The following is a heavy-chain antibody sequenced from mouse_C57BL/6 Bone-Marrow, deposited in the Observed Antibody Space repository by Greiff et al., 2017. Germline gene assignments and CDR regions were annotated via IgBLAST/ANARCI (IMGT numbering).Heavy chain of an antibody. D-gene: IGHD2-5*01. Sequence: QVQLQQSGAELVKPGASVKLSCKASGYTFTSYWMHWVKQRPGQGLEWIGMIHPNSGSTNYNEKFKSKATLTVDKSSSTAYVQLSSLTSEDSAVYYCARAYYSNPLAYWGQGTLVTVSA. CDR1: GYTFTSYW. V-gene: IGHV1-64*01. CDR2: IHPNSGST. CDR3: ARAYYSNPLAY. J-gene: IGHJ3*01.